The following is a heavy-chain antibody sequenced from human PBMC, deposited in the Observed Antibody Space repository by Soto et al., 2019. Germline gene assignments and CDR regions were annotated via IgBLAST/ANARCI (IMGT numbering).Heavy chain of an antibody. CDR2: IIPIFGTA. D-gene: IGHD5-12*01. J-gene: IGHJ4*02. Sequence: QVQLVQSGAEVKKPGSSVKVSCKASGGTFSSYAISWVRQAPGQGLEWMGGIIPIFGTANYAQKFQGRVTITADESTSTAYMEVSSLRSEDTAVYYCARAGEMATMESFDYWGQGPMVTVSS. CDR1: GGTFSSYA. V-gene: IGHV1-69*12. CDR3: ARAGEMATMESFDY.